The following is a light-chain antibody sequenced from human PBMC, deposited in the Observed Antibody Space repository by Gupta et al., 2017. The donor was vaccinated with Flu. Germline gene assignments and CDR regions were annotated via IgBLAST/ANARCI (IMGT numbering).Light chain of an antibody. V-gene: IGKV1-5*03. CDR3: QQDNSYSS. CDR1: QSINSW. Sequence: DVQMTQSPSTLSASVGDRVTITCRASQSINSWLAWYQQKPGKAPKLLIYKASKGESGVPSRFSGSGYGKEFTLTSSRRQHDDFANYYCQQDNSYSSFGQGTKVEIK. J-gene: IGKJ1*01. CDR2: KAS.